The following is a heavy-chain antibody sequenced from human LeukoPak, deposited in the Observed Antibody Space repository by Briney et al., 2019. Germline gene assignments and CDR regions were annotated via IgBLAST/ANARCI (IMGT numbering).Heavy chain of an antibody. Sequence: ASVKVSCKASGYTFTGYGISWVRPAPGQGLEWMGWISAYNGNTNYAQKLQGRVTMTTDTSASTAYMELRSLRSDDTAVYYCAREAYSSGWYHFDYWGQGTLVTVSS. CDR1: GYTFTGYG. J-gene: IGHJ4*02. V-gene: IGHV1-18*01. CDR3: AREAYSSGWYHFDY. CDR2: ISAYNGNT. D-gene: IGHD6-19*01.